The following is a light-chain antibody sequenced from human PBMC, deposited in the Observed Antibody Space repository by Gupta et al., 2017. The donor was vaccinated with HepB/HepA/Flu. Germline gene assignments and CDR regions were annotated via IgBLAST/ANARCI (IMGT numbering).Light chain of an antibody. CDR2: QYS. J-gene: IGLJ1*01. CDR1: KLGDKY. CDR3: QAWDSSTGV. Sequence: SYELTQPPSVSVSPGQTASITCSGDKLGDKYACWYQQKPGQYPVLVIYQYSKRPSGIPERFSGSNSGNTATLTISGTQAMDEADYYCQAWDSSTGVFGTGTKVTVL. V-gene: IGLV3-1*01.